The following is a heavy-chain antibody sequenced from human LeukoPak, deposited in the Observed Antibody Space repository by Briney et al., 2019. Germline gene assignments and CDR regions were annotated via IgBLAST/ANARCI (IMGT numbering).Heavy chain of an antibody. CDR2: ISGSGDST. V-gene: IGHV3-23*01. D-gene: IGHD3-22*01. CDR1: GFTFSSYA. Sequence: GGSLRLSCAASGFTFSSYAMSWVRQAPGKGLEWVSAISGSGDSTYYTDSVEGRFTISRDNSKNMLYLQVNSLRAEDTAVYYCANTFGLASGSDYWGQGTLVTVSS. CDR3: ANTFGLASGSDY. J-gene: IGHJ4*02.